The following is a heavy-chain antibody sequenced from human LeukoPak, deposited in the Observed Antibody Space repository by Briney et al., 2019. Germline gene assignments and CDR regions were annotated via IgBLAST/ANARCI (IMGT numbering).Heavy chain of an antibody. CDR2: IYPRDGST. CDR1: GYTFTSNY. V-gene: IGHV1-46*01. J-gene: IGHJ4*02. Sequence: ASVKVSCKASGYTFTSNYIHWVRQAPGQGLEWMGMIYPRDGSTSYAQKFQGRVTVTRDTSTSTVHMELSGLRSEDMAVYYCARDQEGFDYWGQGTLVTVSS. CDR3: ARDQEGFDY.